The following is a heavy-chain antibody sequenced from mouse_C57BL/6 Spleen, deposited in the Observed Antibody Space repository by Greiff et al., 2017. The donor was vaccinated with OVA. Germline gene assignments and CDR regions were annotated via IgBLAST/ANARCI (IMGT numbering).Heavy chain of an antibody. CDR1: GFTFSDYY. J-gene: IGHJ4*01. D-gene: IGHD1-1*01. CDR2: ISNGGGST. Sequence: EVQGVESGGGLVQPGGSLKLSCAASGFTFSDYYMYWVRQTPEKRLEWVAYISNGGGSTYYPDTVKGRFTISRDNAKNTLYLQMSRLKSEDTAMYYWARLGYYGSNPRAMDYWGQGTSVTVSS. V-gene: IGHV5-12*01. CDR3: ARLGYYGSNPRAMDY.